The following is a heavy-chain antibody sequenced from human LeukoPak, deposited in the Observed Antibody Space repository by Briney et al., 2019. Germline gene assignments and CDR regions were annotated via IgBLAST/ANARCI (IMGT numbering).Heavy chain of an antibody. CDR2: INTKNGGT. J-gene: IGHJ5*02. V-gene: IGHV1-2*02. CDR3: ARGGSGSYSGWFDP. Sequence: ASVKVSCKASGFTFTAYYIHWVRQAPGQGLEWMGWINTKNGGTTYAQNFQGRVTMTRDTSISTAYMEISSLRSDDTAVYYCARGGSGSYSGWFDPWGQGTLVTVSS. D-gene: IGHD3-10*01. CDR1: GFTFTAYY.